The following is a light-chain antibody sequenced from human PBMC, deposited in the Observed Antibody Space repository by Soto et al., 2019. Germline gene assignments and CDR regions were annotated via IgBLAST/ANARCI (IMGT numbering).Light chain of an antibody. Sequence: EVVMTHSVVAVSVSTGERATLSCRASQSISSTYLAWYQQKPGQAPRLLIYGASTRATGIPDRFSGSGSGTDFTLTISRLEPEDFAVYYCQQYGSSPSPIPSGQGTLLAIK. CDR2: GAS. J-gene: IGKJ5*01. CDR1: QSISSTY. V-gene: IGKV3-20*01. CDR3: QQYGSSPSPIP.